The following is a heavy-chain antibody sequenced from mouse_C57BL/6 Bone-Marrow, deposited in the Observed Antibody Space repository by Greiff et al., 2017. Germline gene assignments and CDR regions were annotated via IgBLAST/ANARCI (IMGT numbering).Heavy chain of an antibody. CDR2: SRNKANDYTT. CDR3: ARDAFITTVVATDWYFDV. V-gene: IGHV7-1*01. CDR1: GFTFSDFY. D-gene: IGHD1-1*01. Sequence: EVMLVESGGGLVQSGRSLRLSCATSGFTFSDFYMEWVRQAPGKGLEWIAASRNKANDYTTEYSASVKGRFIVSRDTSQSILYLQMNALRAEDTAIYYCARDAFITTVVATDWYFDVGGTGTTVTVSS. J-gene: IGHJ1*03.